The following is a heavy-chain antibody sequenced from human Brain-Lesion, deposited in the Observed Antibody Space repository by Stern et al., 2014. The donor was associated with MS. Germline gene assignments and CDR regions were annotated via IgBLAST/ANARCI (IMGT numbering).Heavy chain of an antibody. J-gene: IGHJ5*01. CDR3: ARGERWFDS. D-gene: IGHD3-10*01. Sequence: EDQLVESVGGLVQPGGSLRLSCAASGFTFSNYWMHWVRQAPGKGLVWVSRVNNDGRRTSYADSVKGRFTMSRDNAKNTLYLQMNSLRVEDTAIYYCARGERWFDSWGQGTLVTVSS. CDR1: GFTFSNYW. V-gene: IGHV3-74*02. CDR2: VNNDGRRT.